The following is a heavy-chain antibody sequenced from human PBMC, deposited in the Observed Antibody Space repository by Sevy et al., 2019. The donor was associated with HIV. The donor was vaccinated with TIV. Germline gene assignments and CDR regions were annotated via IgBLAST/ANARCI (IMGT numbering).Heavy chain of an antibody. V-gene: IGHV4-38-2*01. CDR1: GYSISSGYY. J-gene: IGHJ4*02. Sequence: SETLSLTCAVSGYSISSGYYWGWIRQPPGKGLEWIGSFYDSGSTYYNPSLKSRVTISVDTSKNQFSRKLSSVTAADTAVYYCARHQPDGLSTLFFDYWGQGTLVTVSS. CDR3: ARHQPDGLSTLFFDY. CDR2: FYDSGST.